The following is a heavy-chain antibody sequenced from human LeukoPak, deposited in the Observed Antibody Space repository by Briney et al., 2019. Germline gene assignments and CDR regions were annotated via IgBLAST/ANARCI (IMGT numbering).Heavy chain of an antibody. CDR2: INWVGDTS. V-gene: IGHV3-43D*03. J-gene: IGHJ4*02. CDR3: AKDRQYGDYGGGDFFDS. Sequence: QTGGSLRLSCAASGFAFDDYAMHWVRQAPGKGLQWISSINWVGDTSSYADSVKGRFTVSRDNTEGSLYLQMDSLRSEDTALYYCAKDRQYGDYGGGDFFDSWGQGTLVTVSS. D-gene: IGHD4-17*01. CDR1: GFAFDDYA.